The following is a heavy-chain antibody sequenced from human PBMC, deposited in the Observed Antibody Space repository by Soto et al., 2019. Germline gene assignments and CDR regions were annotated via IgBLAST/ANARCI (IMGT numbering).Heavy chain of an antibody. CDR1: GGSISSSNW. V-gene: IGHV4-4*02. J-gene: IGHJ4*02. D-gene: IGHD3-22*01. CDR3: ARDASGYYDSSGPGY. CDR2: IYHSGST. Sequence: SSETLSLTCAVSGGSISSSNWWSWVRQPPGKGLEWIGEIYHSGSTNYNPSLKSRVTISVDKSKNQFSLKLSSVTAADTAVYYCARDASGYYDSSGPGYWAQGTLVTVSS.